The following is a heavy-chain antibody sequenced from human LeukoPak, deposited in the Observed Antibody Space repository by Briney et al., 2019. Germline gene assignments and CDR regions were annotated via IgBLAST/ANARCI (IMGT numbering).Heavy chain of an antibody. V-gene: IGHV3-49*04. CDR2: IRSKAYGGTT. CDR3: AKDPTYHSDAFDI. CDR1: GFTFGDYA. Sequence: PGGSLRLSCTASGFTFGDYAMSWVRQAPGKGLEWVGFIRSKAYGGTTEYAASVKGRFTISRDDSKSIAYLQMNSLKTEDTAVYYCAKDPTYHSDAFDIWGRGTMVTVSS. D-gene: IGHD2-2*01. J-gene: IGHJ3*02.